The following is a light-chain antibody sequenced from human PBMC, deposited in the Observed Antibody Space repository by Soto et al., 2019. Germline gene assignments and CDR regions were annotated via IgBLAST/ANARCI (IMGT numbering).Light chain of an antibody. CDR2: KDS. J-gene: IGLJ2*01. Sequence: SYELTQPPSVSVSPGQTARITCSGDALAKKYTYWFQQRPGQAPLLVMYKDSERPSGFPERFSGSSSGKTVTLTISGVQAEDEADYYCQSTDSSGTYVLFGGGTKLTVL. V-gene: IGLV3-25*02. CDR3: QSTDSSGTYVL. CDR1: ALAKKY.